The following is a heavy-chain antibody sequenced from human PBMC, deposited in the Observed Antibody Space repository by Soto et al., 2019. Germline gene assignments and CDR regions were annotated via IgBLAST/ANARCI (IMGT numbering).Heavy chain of an antibody. CDR1: GGTFSSYD. J-gene: IGHJ5*02. CDR3: ARDRVVTARFGWFDP. Sequence: QVKLVQSGAEVKKPGSSVKVSCKASGGTFSSYDISWVRQAPGQGLEWMGGIIPIFGTANYAQKFHGRATLTADESTSTAYMELSSLRSEDTAVYYCARDRVVTARFGWFDPWGQGTLVTVS. V-gene: IGHV1-69*01. D-gene: IGHD2-21*02. CDR2: IIPIFGTA.